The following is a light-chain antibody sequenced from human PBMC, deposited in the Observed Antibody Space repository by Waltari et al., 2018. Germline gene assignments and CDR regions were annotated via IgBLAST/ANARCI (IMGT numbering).Light chain of an antibody. CDR2: DAS. Sequence: DIQMTQSPSSLSASVGDRVTNTCQASQDISNYLNWYQQKPGKAPKLLIYDASNLETGVPSRFIGSGSGTDFTFTISSLQPEDITTYYCQQYDNLPLTFGGGTKVEIK. CDR1: QDISNY. J-gene: IGKJ4*01. CDR3: QQYDNLPLT. V-gene: IGKV1-33*01.